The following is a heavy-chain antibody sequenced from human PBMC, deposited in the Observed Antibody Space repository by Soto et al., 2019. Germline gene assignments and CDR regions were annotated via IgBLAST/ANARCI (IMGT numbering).Heavy chain of an antibody. D-gene: IGHD3-10*01. J-gene: IGHJ6*02. CDR3: AGAAPGEWAPPHGFGMDV. V-gene: IGHV1-69*01. Sequence: QVQLVQSGAEVKKPGSSVKVSCKASGGTFSSYAISWVRQAPGQGLEWMGGIIPIFGTANYAQKFQGRVKITPAEVTRTAQMELGSLRSEGTGLYYRAGAAPGEWAPPHGFGMDVWGQGTTVTVSS. CDR1: GGTFSSYA. CDR2: IIPIFGTA.